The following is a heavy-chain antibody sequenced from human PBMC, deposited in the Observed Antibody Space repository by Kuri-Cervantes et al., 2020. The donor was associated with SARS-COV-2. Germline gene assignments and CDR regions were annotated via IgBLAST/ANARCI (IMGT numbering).Heavy chain of an antibody. D-gene: IGHD3-3*01. V-gene: IGHV3-15*07. Sequence: GESLKISCAVYGGSFSGYYWSWIRQPPGKGLEWVGRIKSKTDGGTTDYAAPVKGRFTISRDDSKNTLYLQMNSLKTEDTAVYYCTTDGDYDFWSGYYDDYWGQGTLVTVSS. CDR1: GGSFSGYY. CDR3: TTDGDYDFWSGYYDDY. J-gene: IGHJ4*02. CDR2: IKSKTDGGTT.